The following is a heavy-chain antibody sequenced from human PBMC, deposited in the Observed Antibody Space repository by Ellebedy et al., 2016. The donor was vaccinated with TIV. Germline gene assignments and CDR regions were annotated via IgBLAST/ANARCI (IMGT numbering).Heavy chain of an antibody. V-gene: IGHV1-69*13. J-gene: IGHJ4*02. CDR3: AASSFYVTMILH. CDR2: LIPISDSA. CDR1: GGSFSTNA. D-gene: IGHD3-22*01. Sequence: AASVKVSCKASGGSFSTNAVTWVRQAPGQGLEWMGGLIPISDSAHYAPPFQGRVTIIADRSTSTATLELSSPRSDDPAVYYCAASSFYVTMILHWGQGTLVTFSS.